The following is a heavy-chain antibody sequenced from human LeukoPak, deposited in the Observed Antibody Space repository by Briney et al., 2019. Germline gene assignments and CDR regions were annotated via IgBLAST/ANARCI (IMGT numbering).Heavy chain of an antibody. CDR1: GFTFSSYA. Sequence: GGSLRLSCAASGFTFSSYAMHWVRQAPGKGLEWVGQIQPKAAGGTTDYPAPVKGRFTISRDDSKNTLYLQMNSLKIEDTALYYCTTDKGDGVATNGNNYWGQGTLVTVSS. CDR2: IQPKAAGGTT. CDR3: TTDKGDGVATNGNNY. V-gene: IGHV3-15*05. J-gene: IGHJ4*02. D-gene: IGHD2-21*02.